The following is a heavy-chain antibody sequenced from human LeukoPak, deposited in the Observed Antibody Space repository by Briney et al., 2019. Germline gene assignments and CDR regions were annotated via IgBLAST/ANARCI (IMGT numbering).Heavy chain of an antibody. V-gene: IGHV4-34*01. J-gene: IGHJ5*02. CDR1: GGSFSGYY. CDR3: ARQSPMVRGVRFDP. CDR2: INHSGST. Sequence: SETLSLTCAVYGGSFSGYYWSWIRQPPGKGLEWIGEINHSGSTNYNPSLKSRVTISVDTSKNQFSLKLSSVTAADTAVYYCARQSPMVRGVRFDPWGQGTLVTVSS. D-gene: IGHD3-10*01.